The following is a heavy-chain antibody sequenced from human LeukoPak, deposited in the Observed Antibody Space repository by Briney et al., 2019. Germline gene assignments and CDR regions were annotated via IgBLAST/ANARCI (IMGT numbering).Heavy chain of an antibody. Sequence: GASVKVSCKASGGTFSSYAISWVRQAPGQGLAWMGRIIPILGIANYAQKFQGRVTITADKSTSTAYMELSSLRSEDTAVYYCARSDIVATIPYYFDYWGQGTLVTVSS. CDR3: ARSDIVATIPYYFDY. V-gene: IGHV1-69*04. CDR1: GGTFSSYA. CDR2: IIPILGIA. D-gene: IGHD5-12*01. J-gene: IGHJ4*02.